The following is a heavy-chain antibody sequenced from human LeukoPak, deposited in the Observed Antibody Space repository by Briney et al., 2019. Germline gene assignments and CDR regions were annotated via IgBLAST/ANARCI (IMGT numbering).Heavy chain of an antibody. J-gene: IGHJ3*01. V-gene: IGHV2-70*11. CDR1: GFSLTTGTLC. D-gene: IGHD6-25*01. Sequence: ESGPTLVNPTQTLTLTCTFSGFSLTTGTLCVSWIRQPPGKALEWLARIDWDDDKYYRTSLKTRLAISHDTSNKQVVLKMTNMETVDTATYYCARTNLSSGAFDVWGQGTMVTVSS. CDR2: IDWDDDK. CDR3: ARTNLSSGAFDV.